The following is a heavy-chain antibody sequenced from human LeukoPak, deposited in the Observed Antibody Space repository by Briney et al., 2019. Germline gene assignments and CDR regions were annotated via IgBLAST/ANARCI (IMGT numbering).Heavy chain of an antibody. Sequence: GGSLRLSCAASGFTFSDYYMSWIRQAPGKGLEWVSYISSSGSTIYYADSVKGRFTISRDNAKNSLYLQMNSLRAEDTAVYYCARVSSYDSSGYHFDYWGQGTLVTVSS. CDR2: ISSSGSTI. D-gene: IGHD3-22*01. J-gene: IGHJ4*02. CDR1: GFTFSDYY. CDR3: ARVSSYDSSGYHFDY. V-gene: IGHV3-11*04.